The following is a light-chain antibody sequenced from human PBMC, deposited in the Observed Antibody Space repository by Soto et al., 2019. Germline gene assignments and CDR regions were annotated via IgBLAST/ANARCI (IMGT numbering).Light chain of an antibody. J-gene: IGKJ1*01. V-gene: IGKV3-11*01. CDR3: HQRSSWPRGT. CDR1: QSVSSY. Sequence: IGLSQSPAALSLYPGERATLSCRASQSVSSYLAWYQQKPGQGPRLLIYDASNRATGVSARFSGSGSGTDFTLTISSLEPEDFAVYYCHQRSSWPRGTFGQGTKVDIK. CDR2: DAS.